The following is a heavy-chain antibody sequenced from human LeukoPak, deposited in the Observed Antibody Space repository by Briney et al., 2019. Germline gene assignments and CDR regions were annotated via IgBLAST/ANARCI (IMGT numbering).Heavy chain of an antibody. D-gene: IGHD7-27*01. V-gene: IGHV4-59*01. CDR3: ARHWGSDWYFDL. CDR2: IHYSGYT. J-gene: IGHJ2*01. Sequence: SSETLSLICAVSGGSISNYYRSWIRQPPGKGLEWLGYIHYSGYTNYNPSLKSRVTISVDTSKNQFSLNLSSVTAADTAVYYCARHWGSDWYFDLWGRGTLVTVSS. CDR1: GGSISNYY.